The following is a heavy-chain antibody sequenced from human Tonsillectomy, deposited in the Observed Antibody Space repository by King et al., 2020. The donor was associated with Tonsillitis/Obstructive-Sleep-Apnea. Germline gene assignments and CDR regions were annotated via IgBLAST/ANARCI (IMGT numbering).Heavy chain of an antibody. CDR2: IYWDDDN. V-gene: IGHV2-5*02. D-gene: IGHD1-26*01. CDR3: ARKGWEAGAYYYHYMDF. CDR1: GFSLSTRGVG. J-gene: IGHJ6*03. Sequence: ITLKESGPALVKPTQTLTLTCTFSGFSLSTRGVGVGWFRQPPGKALEWLALIYWDDDNRYRPSLKTRLTITKDTSKNQVVLTMTNMSPVDTATYFCARKGWEAGAYYYHYMDFWGKGTTVTVSS.